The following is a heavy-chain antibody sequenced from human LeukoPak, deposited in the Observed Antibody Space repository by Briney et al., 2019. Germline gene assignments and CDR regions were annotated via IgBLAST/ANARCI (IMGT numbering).Heavy chain of an antibody. CDR1: GFTFSSYG. D-gene: IGHD3-3*01. Sequence: GGSLRLSCAVSGFTFSSYGMHWVRQAPGKGLEWMAVISYDGTNKYYADSVKGRFTISRDNSKNTLYLQMNSLRAEDTAVYYCAKDLNYDSWSGLGNRGQGTLVTVSS. J-gene: IGHJ4*02. V-gene: IGHV3-30*18. CDR3: AKDLNYDSWSGLGN. CDR2: ISYDGTNK.